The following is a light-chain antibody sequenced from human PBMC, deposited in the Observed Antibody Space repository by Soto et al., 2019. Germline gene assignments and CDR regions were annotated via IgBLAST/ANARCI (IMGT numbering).Light chain of an antibody. Sequence: EIVMTQSPATLPVSPGERATLSCRASQSVSSNLAWYQQKPGQAPRLLIYGASTRATGIPARFSGSGSGTESTLAISSLQSEDFAVYYCQQYNNWPRTFGQGTKVEIK. J-gene: IGKJ1*01. CDR3: QQYNNWPRT. CDR2: GAS. CDR1: QSVSSN. V-gene: IGKV3-15*01.